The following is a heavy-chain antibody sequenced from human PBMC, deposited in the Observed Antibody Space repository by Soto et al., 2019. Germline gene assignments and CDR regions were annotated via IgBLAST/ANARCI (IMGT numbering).Heavy chain of an antibody. CDR3: TKAPKKSISHDY. Sequence: EVQLLASGGGLVQPGGSLRLSCAASGFTFSEYAMSWVRQAPGKGLEWVSSISSSGGTTSYTDSVKGRFTISRDNSKNTLFLQMTGLRAEDTAIYYWTKAPKKSISHDYWGLGTLVTFSP. CDR1: GFTFSEYA. D-gene: IGHD2-21*01. CDR2: ISSSGGTT. J-gene: IGHJ4*02. V-gene: IGHV3-23*01.